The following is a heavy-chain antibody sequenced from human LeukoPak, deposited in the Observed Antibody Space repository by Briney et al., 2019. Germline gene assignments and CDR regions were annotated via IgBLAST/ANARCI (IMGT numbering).Heavy chain of an antibody. D-gene: IGHD4-11*01. V-gene: IGHV3-21*04. CDR1: GFTFSSYS. CDR3: ARENSNYVFDYYYYMDV. CDR2: ISSSSSYI. J-gene: IGHJ6*03. Sequence: GGSLRLSCAASGFTFSSYSMNWVRQAPGKGLEWVSSISSSSSYIYYADSVKGRFTISRDNAKNSLYLQMNSLRAEDTAVYYCARENSNYVFDYYYYMDVWGKGTTVTVSS.